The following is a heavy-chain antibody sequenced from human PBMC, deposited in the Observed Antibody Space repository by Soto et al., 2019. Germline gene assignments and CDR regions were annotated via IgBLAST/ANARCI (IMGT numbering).Heavy chain of an antibody. CDR1: GGTFSSYG. Sequence: ASVKVSCKASGGTFSSYGISWVRQATGQGLEWMGWMNPNSGNTGYAQKFQGRVTMTRNTSISTAYMELSSLRSEDTAVYYCAREKYGGYFDYWGQGTLVTVSS. D-gene: IGHD2-8*01. CDR2: MNPNSGNT. J-gene: IGHJ4*02. V-gene: IGHV1-8*02. CDR3: AREKYGGYFDY.